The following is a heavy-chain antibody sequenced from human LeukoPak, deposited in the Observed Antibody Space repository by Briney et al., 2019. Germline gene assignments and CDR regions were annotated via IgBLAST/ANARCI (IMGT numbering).Heavy chain of an antibody. D-gene: IGHD3-9*01. J-gene: IGHJ6*03. Sequence: PSETLSLTCTVSGGFISSSSYYWGWIRQPPGKGLEWIGTIYYGGSTYYNPSLKSRVTISMDTSKNHFSLKLTSMTAPDTAVYYCARQPKILTGYSPTFYYYYYMDVWGKGTTVTISS. CDR3: ARQPKILTGYSPTFYYYYYMDV. CDR2: IYYGGST. CDR1: GGFISSSSYY. V-gene: IGHV4-39*01.